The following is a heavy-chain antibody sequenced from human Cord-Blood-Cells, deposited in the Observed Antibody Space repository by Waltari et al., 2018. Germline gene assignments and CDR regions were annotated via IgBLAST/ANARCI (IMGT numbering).Heavy chain of an antibody. CDR1: GGSFSGYY. CDR2: INHSGST. V-gene: IGHV4-34*01. CDR3: ARRNWGWCAFDI. J-gene: IGHJ3*02. Sequence: QVQLQQWGAGLLKPSETLSLTCAVYGGSFSGYYWSWIRQPPGKGLEWIGEINHSGSTNSNPSLQSRVTISVDTSKNQFSLKLSSVTAADTAVYYCARRNWGWCAFDIWGQGTMVTDSS. D-gene: IGHD7-27*01.